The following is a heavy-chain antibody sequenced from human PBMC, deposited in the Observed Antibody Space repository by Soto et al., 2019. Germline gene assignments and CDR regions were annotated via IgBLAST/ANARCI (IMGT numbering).Heavy chain of an antibody. CDR3: ARDVAPRPRYMDV. CDR1: GFTFDDYA. CDR2: IDWNSATT. Sequence: EVQLVESGGGLVQPGRSLRLSCAVSGFTFDDYAMHWVRQAPGKGLEWVSAIDWNSATTDYADSVKGRFTISRDNAKNSPYLQMNGLRAEDTALYYCARDVAPRPRYMDVWGKGTTVTVSS. J-gene: IGHJ6*03. D-gene: IGHD6-6*01. V-gene: IGHV3-9*01.